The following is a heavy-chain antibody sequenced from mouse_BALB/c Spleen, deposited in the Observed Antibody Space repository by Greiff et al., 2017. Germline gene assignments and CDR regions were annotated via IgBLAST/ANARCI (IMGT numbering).Heavy chain of an antibody. CDR2: ISSGGSYT. CDR3: ARHGDYGNYYFDY. Sequence: EVMLVESGGGLVKPGGSLKLSCAASGFTFSSYAMSWVRQSPEKRLEWVAEISSGGSYTYYPDTVKGRFTISRDNAKNTLYLQMSSLKSEDTAMYYCARHGDYGNYYFDYWGQGTTLTVSS. CDR1: GFTFSSYA. J-gene: IGHJ2*01. V-gene: IGHV5-9-4*01. D-gene: IGHD2-1*01.